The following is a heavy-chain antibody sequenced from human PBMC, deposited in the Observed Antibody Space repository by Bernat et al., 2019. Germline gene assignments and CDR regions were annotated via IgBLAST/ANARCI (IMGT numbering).Heavy chain of an antibody. J-gene: IGHJ6*02. CDR3: ARGDIVGANYYYYGMDV. CDR1: GFTFSSYG. Sequence: QVQLVESGGGVVQPGRSLRLSCAASGFTFSSYGMHWVRQAPGKGLEWVAVISYDGSNKYYADSVKGRFTISRDNSKNTLYLQMNSLRAEDTAVYYCARGDIVGANYYYYGMDVWGQGTTVTVSS. D-gene: IGHD1-26*01. V-gene: IGHV3-30*03. CDR2: ISYDGSNK.